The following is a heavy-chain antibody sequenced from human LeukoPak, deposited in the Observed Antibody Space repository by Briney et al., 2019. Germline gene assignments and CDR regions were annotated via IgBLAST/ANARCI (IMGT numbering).Heavy chain of an antibody. V-gene: IGHV4-59*01. CDR1: GGSFSGYY. J-gene: IGHJ6*03. Sequence: SETLSLTCAVYGGSFSGYYWSWIRQPPGKGLEWIGYIYYSGSTNYNPSLKSRVTISVDTSKNQFSLKLSSVTAADTAVYYCARVYCYYYMDVWGKGTTVTISS. CDR2: IYYSGST. CDR3: ARVYCYYYMDV.